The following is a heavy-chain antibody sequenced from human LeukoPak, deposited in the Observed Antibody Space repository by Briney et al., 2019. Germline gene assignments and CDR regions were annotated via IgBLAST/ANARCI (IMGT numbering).Heavy chain of an antibody. CDR3: VRESGYSYGYFDY. J-gene: IGHJ4*02. CDR1: GGTFSSYA. D-gene: IGHD5-18*01. V-gene: IGHV1-69*04. CDR2: IIPIFGIA. Sequence: SVKVSCKASGGTFSSYAISWVRQAPGQGLEWMGRIIPIFGIANYAQKFQGRVTITADKSTSTAYMELSSLRSEDTAVYYCVRESGYSYGYFDYWGQGTLVTVSS.